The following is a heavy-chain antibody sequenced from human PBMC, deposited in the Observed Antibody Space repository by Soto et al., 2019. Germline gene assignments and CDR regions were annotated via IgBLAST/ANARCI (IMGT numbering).Heavy chain of an antibody. CDR3: ASHLYSNSPWCFDP. Sequence: PSETLSLTCTVSGGSISSSSYYWGWIRQPPGKGLEWIGSIYYSGSTYYNPSLKSRVTISVDTSKNQFSLKLSSVTAADTAVYYCASHLYSNSPWCFDPWGQGTLVTVSS. CDR1: GGSISSSSYY. CDR2: IYYSGST. J-gene: IGHJ5*02. V-gene: IGHV4-39*01. D-gene: IGHD4-4*01.